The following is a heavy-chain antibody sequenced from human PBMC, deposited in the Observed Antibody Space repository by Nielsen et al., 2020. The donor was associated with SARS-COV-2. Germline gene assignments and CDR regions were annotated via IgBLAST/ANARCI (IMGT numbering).Heavy chain of an antibody. CDR2: IKQDGSEK. J-gene: IGHJ6*02. CDR1: GFTFSSYW. CDR3: ARVTTEIYYYYYYGMDV. D-gene: IGHD1-14*01. Sequence: GESLKISCAASGFTFSSYWMSWVRQAPGKGLEWVANIKQDGSEKYYVDSVKGRFTISRDNAKNSLYLQMNSLRAEDTAVYYCARVTTEIYYYYYYGMDVWGQGTTVTVSS. V-gene: IGHV3-7*03.